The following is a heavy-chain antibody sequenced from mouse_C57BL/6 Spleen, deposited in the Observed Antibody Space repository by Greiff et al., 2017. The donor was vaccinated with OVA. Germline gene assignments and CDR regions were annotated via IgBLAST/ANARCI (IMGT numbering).Heavy chain of an antibody. D-gene: IGHD1-1*01. Sequence: VQLQQPGAELVRPGSSVKLSCKASGYTFTSYWMDWVKQRPGQGLEWIGNIYPSDSETHYNQKFKDKATLTVDKSSSTAYMQLSSLTSEDSAVYYCARSELLRYAMDYWGQGTSVTVSS. V-gene: IGHV1-61*01. CDR3: ARSELLRYAMDY. CDR1: GYTFTSYW. J-gene: IGHJ4*01. CDR2: IYPSDSET.